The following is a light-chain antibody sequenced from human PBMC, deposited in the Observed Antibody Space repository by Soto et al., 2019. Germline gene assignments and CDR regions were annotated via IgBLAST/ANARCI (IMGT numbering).Light chain of an antibody. CDR2: GAS. CDR1: QSVSSSY. J-gene: IGKJ2*01. Sequence: EIVLTQSPGTLSLSPGERATLSCRASQSVSSSYLAWYQQKPGQAPRLLIYGASRRATCIPDRFSGSGSGTDFTLTISRLEPEDFAVYYCQQYGSSSLMYTFGQGTKLEIK. V-gene: IGKV3-20*01. CDR3: QQYGSSSLMYT.